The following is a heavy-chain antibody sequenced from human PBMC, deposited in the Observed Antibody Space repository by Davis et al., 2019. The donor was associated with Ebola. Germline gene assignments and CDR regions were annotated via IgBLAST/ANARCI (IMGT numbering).Heavy chain of an antibody. Sequence: ASVKVSCKASGYTFTSYYMHWVRQAPGQGLEWMGIINPSGGSTSYAQKFQGRVTIIADESTSTAYVELSSLKSEDTAIYYCAGHGLRLVGYFDSWGQGTLVTVSS. CDR2: INPSGGST. CDR3: AGHGLRLVGYFDS. D-gene: IGHD5/OR15-5a*01. V-gene: IGHV1-46*01. J-gene: IGHJ4*02. CDR1: GYTFTSYY.